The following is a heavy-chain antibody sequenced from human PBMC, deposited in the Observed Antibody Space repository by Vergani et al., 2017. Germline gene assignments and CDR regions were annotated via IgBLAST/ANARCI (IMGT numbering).Heavy chain of an antibody. Sequence: QVQLVESGGGVVQPGGSLRLSCAASGFTFSNYAMHWVRQAPGKGLEWVAVISYDGSNKYYADSVKGRFTISRDNSKNTLYLQMNSLRAEDTAVYYCARDPGSSSHYYYYMDVWGKGTTVTVSS. J-gene: IGHJ6*03. CDR3: ARDPGSSSHYYYYMDV. D-gene: IGHD6-6*01. V-gene: IGHV3-30-3*01. CDR2: ISYDGSNK. CDR1: GFTFSNYA.